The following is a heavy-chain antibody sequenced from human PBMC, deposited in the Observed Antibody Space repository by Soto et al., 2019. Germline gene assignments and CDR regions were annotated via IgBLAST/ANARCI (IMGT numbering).Heavy chain of an antibody. D-gene: IGHD2-21*01. V-gene: IGHV3-30-3*01. CDR1: GFIFSSYS. CDR2: ISNDGSNK. CDR3: ARDQFLDAFDI. Sequence: QVQLVESGGGVVQPGRSLRLSCAASGFIFSSYSMQWVRQAPGKGLEWVAIISNDGSNKYYVDSVKGRFTISRDNSNNTLSLQMNSLRAEETAVYYCARDQFLDAFDIWGQGTMVTVSS. J-gene: IGHJ3*02.